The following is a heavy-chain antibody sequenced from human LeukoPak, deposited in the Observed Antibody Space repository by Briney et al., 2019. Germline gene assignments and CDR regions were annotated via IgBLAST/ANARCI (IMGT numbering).Heavy chain of an antibody. J-gene: IGHJ4*02. Sequence: SETLSLTCTVSGGSISSSSYYWGWIRQPPGKGLEWVGSIYYSGSTYYNPSLKSRVTISVDTSKNQFSLKLSSVTAADTAVYYCARHIHRILTGFICDYWGQGTLVTVSS. CDR3: ARHIHRILTGFICDY. V-gene: IGHV4-39*01. CDR1: GGSISSSSYY. CDR2: IYYSGST. D-gene: IGHD3-9*01.